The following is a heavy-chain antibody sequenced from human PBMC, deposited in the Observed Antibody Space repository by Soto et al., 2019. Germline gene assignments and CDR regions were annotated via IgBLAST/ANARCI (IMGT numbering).Heavy chain of an antibody. D-gene: IGHD3-9*01. J-gene: IGHJ6*02. V-gene: IGHV2-70*11. CDR1: GFSLSTSGMC. CDR3: ARIASHYDILTGYWANYGMDV. CDR2: IDWDDDK. Sequence: SGPTLVNPTQTLTLTCTFSGFSLSTSGMCVSWIRQPPGKALEWLARIDWDDDKYYSTSLKTRLTISKDTSKNQVVLTMTNMDPVDTATYYCARIASHYDILTGYWANYGMDVWGQGTTVTVSS.